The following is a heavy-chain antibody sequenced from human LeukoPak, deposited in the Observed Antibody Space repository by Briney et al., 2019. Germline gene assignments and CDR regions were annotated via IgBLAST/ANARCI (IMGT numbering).Heavy chain of an antibody. V-gene: IGHV3-33*01. J-gene: IGHJ3*02. CDR3: VVSYLYAFDI. Sequence: GGSLRLSCAASGFTFSSYGMHWVRQAPSKGLEWVAVIWYDGSNKYYADSVKGRFTISRDNSKNTLYLQMNSLRAEDTAVYYCVVSYLYAFDIWGEGTMVTVP. CDR2: IWYDGSNK. CDR1: GFTFSSYG. D-gene: IGHD5-18*01.